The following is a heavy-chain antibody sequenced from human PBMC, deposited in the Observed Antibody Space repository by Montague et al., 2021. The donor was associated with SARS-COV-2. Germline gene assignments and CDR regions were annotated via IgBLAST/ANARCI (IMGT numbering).Heavy chain of an antibody. V-gene: IGHV3-48*03. D-gene: IGHD3-3*01. J-gene: IGHJ6*02. CDR2: ISSSGSTI. CDR3: ARDCSITIFGVVFYYGMDV. Sequence: SLRLSCAASGFTFSSYEMNWVRQAPGKGLEWVSYISSSGSTIYYADSVKGRFTISRDNAKKSLYLQMNSLRAEDTAVYYCARDCSITIFGVVFYYGMDVWGQGTTVTVSS. CDR1: GFTFSSYE.